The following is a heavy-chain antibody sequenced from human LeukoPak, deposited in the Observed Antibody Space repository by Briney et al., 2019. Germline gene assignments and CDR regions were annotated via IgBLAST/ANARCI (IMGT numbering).Heavy chain of an antibody. CDR1: GYTFTGYY. CDR2: INPNSGGT. V-gene: IGHV1-2*06. Sequence: ASVKVSCKASGYTFTGYYMRWVRQAPGQGLEWMGRINPNSGGTNYAQKFQGRVTMTRDTSISTAYMELSRLRSDDTAVYYCARTPYSSGWYEDWGQGTLVTVSS. D-gene: IGHD6-19*01. J-gene: IGHJ4*02. CDR3: ARTPYSSGWYED.